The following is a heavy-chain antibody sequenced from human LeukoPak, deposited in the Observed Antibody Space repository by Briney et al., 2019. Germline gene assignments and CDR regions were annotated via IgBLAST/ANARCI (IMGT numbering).Heavy chain of an antibody. CDR3: ARGVGFVKIDY. D-gene: IGHD3-10*01. J-gene: IGHJ4*02. CDR1: GGSLSGYY. CDR2: MNDRGSN. Sequence: SETLSLTCAVYGGSLSGYYWTWLRQPRGKGGEWVGEMNDRGSNNYNPSLKRRGTISVDTSKNQFSLKLTSVTAADTAVYYCARGVGFVKIDYWGQGTLVTVSP. V-gene: IGHV4-34*01.